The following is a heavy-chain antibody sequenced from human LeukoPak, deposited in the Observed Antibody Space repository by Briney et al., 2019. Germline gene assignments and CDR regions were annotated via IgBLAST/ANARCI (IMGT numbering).Heavy chain of an antibody. CDR2: IYTSGST. Sequence: SETLSLTCTVSGGSISSGSYYWSWIRQPAGKGLERIGRIYTSGSTHYNPSLKSRVTISVDTSKNLFSLKLSSVTAADTAVYYCARSGYSSGWYTDYWGQGTLVTVSS. CDR3: ARSGYSSGWYTDY. J-gene: IGHJ4*02. CDR1: GGSISSGSYY. D-gene: IGHD6-19*01. V-gene: IGHV4-61*02.